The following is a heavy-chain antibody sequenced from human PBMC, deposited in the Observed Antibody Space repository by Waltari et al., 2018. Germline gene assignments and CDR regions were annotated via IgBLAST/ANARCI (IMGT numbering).Heavy chain of an antibody. Sequence: QVQLVQSGAEVKKPGASVKVSCKASGYTFTSYDTNWVRQATGKGLEWMGWMNHNSGNTGYAKKFQGRVTITRNTSISTAYMELSSLRSEDTAVYYCARGMETLAALYGMDVWGQGTTVTVSS. V-gene: IGHV1-8*03. CDR3: ARGMETLAALYGMDV. CDR1: GYTFTSYD. D-gene: IGHD6-6*01. CDR2: MNHNSGNT. J-gene: IGHJ6*02.